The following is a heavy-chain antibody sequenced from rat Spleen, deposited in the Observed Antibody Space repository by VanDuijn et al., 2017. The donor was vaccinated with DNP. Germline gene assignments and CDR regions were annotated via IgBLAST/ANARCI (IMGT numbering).Heavy chain of an antibody. V-gene: IGHV5-22*01. D-gene: IGHD1-10*01. CDR1: GFTFSDYY. J-gene: IGHJ4*01. Sequence: EVNLLESGGGLVQPGGSMRLSCAASGFTFSDYYMAWVRQAPMKGLEWVAYIHYDGGSTYYGDSVKGRFTISRDNAKSTLYLQMDSLRSEDTATYYCARGSITNYYAMDAWGQGTSVTVS. CDR3: ARGSITNYYAMDA. CDR2: IHYDGGST.